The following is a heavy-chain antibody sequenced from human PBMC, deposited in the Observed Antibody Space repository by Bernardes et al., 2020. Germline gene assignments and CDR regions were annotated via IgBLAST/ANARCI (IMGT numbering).Heavy chain of an antibody. D-gene: IGHD2-2*01. V-gene: IGHV3-21*01. CDR2: TSSIRSYI. CDR1: GSTFSSYS. Sequence: RRSLRPSCAVSGSTFSSYSTNWVRQAPGKGLEWVSSTSSIRSYIYYADSVKGRFTISRDNAKNSLFLQMNSLRAEDTAVYYCARVSGYCSSTSCYGDYWGQGTLVTVSS. CDR3: ARVSGYCSSTSCYGDY. J-gene: IGHJ4*02.